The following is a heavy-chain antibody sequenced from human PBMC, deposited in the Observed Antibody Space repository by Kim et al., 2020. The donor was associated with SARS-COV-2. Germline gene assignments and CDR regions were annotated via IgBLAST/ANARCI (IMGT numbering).Heavy chain of an antibody. Sequence: GGSLRLSCAASGFTFSSYAMHWVRQAPGKGLEWVAVISYDGSNKYYADSVKGRFTISRDNSKNTLYLQMNSLRAEDTAVYYCARVYRRATVTMSGGYWGQGTLVTVSS. J-gene: IGHJ4*02. CDR1: GFTFSSYA. CDR2: ISYDGSNK. CDR3: ARVYRRATVTMSGGY. V-gene: IGHV3-30*04. D-gene: IGHD4-17*01.